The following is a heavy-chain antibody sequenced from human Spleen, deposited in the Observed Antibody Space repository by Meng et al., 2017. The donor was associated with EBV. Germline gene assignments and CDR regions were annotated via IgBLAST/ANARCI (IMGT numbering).Heavy chain of an antibody. V-gene: IGHV4-30-2*01. D-gene: IGHD5-18*01. CDR2: MHHSGST. J-gene: IGHJ4*02. Sequence: PQPQHACSGLGNASHNLARTCAVAGVSISRCVYSWSWIRQPPGKGLEWIGYMHHSGSTYNNPSHKRRVTISVDRSKNQFSLKLSSVTAADTAVYYCAGGPTAMVTYFDYWGQGTLVTVSS. CDR3: AGGPTAMVTYFDY. CDR1: GVSISRCVYS.